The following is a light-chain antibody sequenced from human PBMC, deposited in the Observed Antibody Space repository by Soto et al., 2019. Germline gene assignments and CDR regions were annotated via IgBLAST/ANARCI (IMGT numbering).Light chain of an antibody. CDR3: CSYTSSATYV. CDR2: DVS. J-gene: IGLJ1*01. V-gene: IGLV2-11*01. Sequence: QSALTQPHSVSGSPGQSVTISCTGTSSDVGGYNYVSWYQHHPGKAPKLMIYDVSQRPSGVPDRFSASKSGNTASLTISGLQAEDEADYYCCSYTSSATYVFATVTKLTVL. CDR1: SSDVGGYNY.